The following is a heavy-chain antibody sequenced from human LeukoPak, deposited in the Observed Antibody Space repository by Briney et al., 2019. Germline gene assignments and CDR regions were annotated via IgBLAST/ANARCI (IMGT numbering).Heavy chain of an antibody. J-gene: IGHJ4*02. D-gene: IGHD3-3*01. Sequence: GGSLRLSCAASGFTFSSYAMSWVRQAPGKGLEWVSAISGNGGSTYYADSVKGRFTISRDNSKNTLYLQMNSLRAEDTAVYYCAKGRVIMSVGYFDYWGQGTLVTVSS. CDR2: ISGNGGST. CDR1: GFTFSSYA. V-gene: IGHV3-23*01. CDR3: AKGRVIMSVGYFDY.